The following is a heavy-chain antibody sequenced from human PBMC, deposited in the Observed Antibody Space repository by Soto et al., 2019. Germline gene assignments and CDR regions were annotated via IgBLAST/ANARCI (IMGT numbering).Heavy chain of an antibody. CDR2: IGGTGDST. J-gene: IGHJ4*02. CDR3: AKGRFGGYDV. D-gene: IGHD5-12*01. CDR1: GFTFSNYA. Sequence: EVQLLESGGGLVQPGGSLRLSCAASGFTFSNYAMTWVRQAPGKGLEWVSAIGGTGDSTYYADSVKGRFTISRDNSKNTLYLQMNSLRAEDMAVYYCAKGRFGGYDVWGQGTLVTVSS. V-gene: IGHV3-23*01.